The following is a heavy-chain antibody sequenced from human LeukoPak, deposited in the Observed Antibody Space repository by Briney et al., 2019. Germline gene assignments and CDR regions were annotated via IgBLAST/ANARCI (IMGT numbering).Heavy chain of an antibody. CDR3: AKDATWIQHFDY. V-gene: IGHV3-30*18. CDR1: GFILSSYG. Sequence: GGSLRLSCAASGFILSSYGMHWVRQAPGKGLEWVAVMSYDGSEKYYADSVKGRFTISRDNSKNTLYLQLNSLRAEDTAVYYCAKDATWIQHFDYWGQGTLVIVSS. CDR2: MSYDGSEK. D-gene: IGHD5-18*01. J-gene: IGHJ4*02.